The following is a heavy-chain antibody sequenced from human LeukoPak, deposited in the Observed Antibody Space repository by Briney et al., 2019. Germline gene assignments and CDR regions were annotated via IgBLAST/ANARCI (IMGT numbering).Heavy chain of an antibody. CDR1: GYTFTGYY. CDR2: IIPIFGTA. CDR3: ARVDTMTSGGYEFDY. Sequence: ASVKVSCKASGYTFTGYYMHWVRQAPGQGLEWMGGIIPIFGTANYAQKFQGRVTITADESTSTAYMELSSLRSEDTAVYYCARVDTMTSGGYEFDYWGQGTLVTVSS. D-gene: IGHD3-22*01. V-gene: IGHV1-69*13. J-gene: IGHJ4*02.